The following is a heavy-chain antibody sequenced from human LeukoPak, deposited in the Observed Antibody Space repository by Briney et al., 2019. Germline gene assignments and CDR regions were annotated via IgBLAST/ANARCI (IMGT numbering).Heavy chain of an antibody. D-gene: IGHD3-3*01. CDR3: AREEWLSD. V-gene: IGHV1-3*01. CDR1: GYTFTSYA. Sequence: ASVKVSCKASGYTFTSYAMHWVRQAPGQRLEWMGWINAGNGNTNYAQKLQGRVTMTTDTSTSTAYMELRSLRSDDTAVYYCAREEWLSDWGQGTLVTVSS. J-gene: IGHJ1*01. CDR2: INAGNGNT.